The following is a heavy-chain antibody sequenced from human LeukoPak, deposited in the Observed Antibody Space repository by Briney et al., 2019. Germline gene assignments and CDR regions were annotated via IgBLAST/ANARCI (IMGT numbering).Heavy chain of an antibody. V-gene: IGHV3-20*04. J-gene: IGHJ4*02. CDR2: INWNGGST. D-gene: IGHD3-3*01. CDR3: ARWGSGYNLFDY. Sequence: PGGSLRLSCAPSGFIFEDYGMHWVRQAPGKGLEWVSGINWNGGSTGYADSVKGRFTISRDNAKNCLYLQMNSLRAEDTALYYCARWGSGYNLFDYWGQGILVTVSS. CDR1: GFIFEDYG.